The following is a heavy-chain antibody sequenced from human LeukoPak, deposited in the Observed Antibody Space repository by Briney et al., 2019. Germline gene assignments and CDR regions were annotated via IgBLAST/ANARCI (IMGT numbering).Heavy chain of an antibody. CDR2: ITGDGRST. Sequence: PGGSLRLSCAASGFTFSSYAMSWVRQAPGKGLEWVSAITGDGRSTYHADSVKGRFTISRDNSNNTLYLQMNSLRAEDAAVYYCAKDGYRSSWYLTLFDPWGQGTL. D-gene: IGHD6-13*01. CDR3: AKDGYRSSWYLTLFDP. J-gene: IGHJ5*02. CDR1: GFTFSSYA. V-gene: IGHV3-23*01.